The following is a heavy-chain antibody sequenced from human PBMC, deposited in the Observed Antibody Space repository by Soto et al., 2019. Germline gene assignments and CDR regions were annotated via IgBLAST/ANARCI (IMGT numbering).Heavy chain of an antibody. Sequence: QVQLQESGPGLVKPSQTLSLTCTVSGGSISSGGYYWSWIRQHPGKGLEWIGYIYYSGSTYYNPYLKSRVTISVDTSKNQFSLNLSSVPAADTAVYYCARTLWFGGRGFDPWGQGTLVTVSS. D-gene: IGHD3-10*01. CDR2: IYYSGST. CDR1: GGSISSGGYY. V-gene: IGHV4-31*03. CDR3: ARTLWFGGRGFDP. J-gene: IGHJ5*02.